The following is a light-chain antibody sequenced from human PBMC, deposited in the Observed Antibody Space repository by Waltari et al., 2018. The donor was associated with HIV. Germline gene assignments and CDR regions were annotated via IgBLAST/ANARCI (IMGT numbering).Light chain of an antibody. CDR3: GTWDNRLTTVV. J-gene: IGLJ2*01. Sequence: QSVLTQPPSVSAAPGQKVTISCSGGSPTVGASYVPWYQQLPGTAPKLLIYDDDKRPSGIPDRFSGSKSGTSATLGITGLQTGDEADYYCGTWDNRLTTVVFGGGTKLTVL. CDR2: DDD. V-gene: IGLV1-51*01. CDR1: SPTVGASY.